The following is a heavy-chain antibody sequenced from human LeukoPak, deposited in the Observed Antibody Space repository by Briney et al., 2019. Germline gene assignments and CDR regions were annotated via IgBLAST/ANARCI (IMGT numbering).Heavy chain of an antibody. CDR3: ARDRGGRYFDWLPGYMDV. CDR2: INPNSGGT. V-gene: IGHV1-2*02. D-gene: IGHD3-9*01. J-gene: IGHJ6*03. Sequence: ASVKVSCKASGYTFTSYYMHWVRQAPGQGLEWMGWINPNSGGTNYAQKFQGRVTMTRDTSISTAYMELSRLRSDDTAVYYCARDRGGRYFDWLPGYMDVWGKGTTVTISS. CDR1: GYTFTSYY.